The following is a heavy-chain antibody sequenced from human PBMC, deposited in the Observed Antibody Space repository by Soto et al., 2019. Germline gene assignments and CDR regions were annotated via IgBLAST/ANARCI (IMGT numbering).Heavy chain of an antibody. Sequence: QVQLGESGGGVVQPGRSLRLSCAASGFVFSAYAMHWVRQASGQGLEWVTLISHDGRSDFYADSVKGRFSISRDNYKNAVFLQMSSLRPEDTAVYFCAKGIQRMTSVPYFHYWGRGALVTISS. V-gene: IGHV3-30*04. D-gene: IGHD4-4*01. CDR2: ISHDGRSD. CDR1: GFVFSAYA. J-gene: IGHJ4*02. CDR3: AKGIQRMTSVPYFHY.